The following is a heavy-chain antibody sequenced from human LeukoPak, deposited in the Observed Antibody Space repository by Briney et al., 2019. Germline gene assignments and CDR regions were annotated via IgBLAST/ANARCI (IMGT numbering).Heavy chain of an antibody. CDR3: ARARAAVAGTGGHSGLGKPTERGYYFDY. CDR1: GFTVSSNY. Sequence: GGSLRLSCAASGFTVSSNYMSWVRQAPGKGLEWVSVSYSGGSTYYADSVKGRFTISRDNSKNTLYLQMNSLRAEDTAVYYCARARAAVAGTGGHSGLGKPTERGYYFDYWGQGTLVTVSS. D-gene: IGHD6-19*01. J-gene: IGHJ4*02. CDR2: SYSGGST. V-gene: IGHV3-53*01.